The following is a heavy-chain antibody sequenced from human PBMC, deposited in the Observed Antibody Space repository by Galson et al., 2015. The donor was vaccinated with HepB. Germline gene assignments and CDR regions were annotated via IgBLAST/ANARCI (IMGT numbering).Heavy chain of an antibody. J-gene: IGHJ4*02. CDR1: GYTFTSYA. V-gene: IGHV7-4-1*02. D-gene: IGHD5-12*01. Sequence: SVKVSCKASGYTFTSYAMYWVRQAPGQGLEWMGWINTNTGNPTYAQGFTGRFVFSLDTSVSTAYLQISSLKAEDTAVYYCARSDIVATSDDFDYWGQGTLVTVSS. CDR2: INTNTGNP. CDR3: ARSDIVATSDDFDY.